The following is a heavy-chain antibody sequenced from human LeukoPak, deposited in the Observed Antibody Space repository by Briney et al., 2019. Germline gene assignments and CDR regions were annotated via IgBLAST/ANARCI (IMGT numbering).Heavy chain of an antibody. Sequence: SETLSLTCTVSGGSISSSSYYWGWIRQPPGKGLEWIGSIYYSGSTYYNPSLKSRVTIPVDTSKNQFSLKLSSVAAADTAVYYCARHWFISSGHYIDYWGQGTLVTVSS. J-gene: IGHJ4*02. V-gene: IGHV4-39*01. CDR3: ARHWFISSGHYIDY. CDR1: GGSISSSSYY. CDR2: IYYSGST. D-gene: IGHD6-19*01.